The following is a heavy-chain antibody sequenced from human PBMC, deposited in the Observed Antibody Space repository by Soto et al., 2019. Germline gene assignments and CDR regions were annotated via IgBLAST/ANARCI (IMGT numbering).Heavy chain of an antibody. V-gene: IGHV1-2*02. CDR2: INPNSGAT. D-gene: IGHD2-15*01. CDR3: ARVGNGFDI. CDR1: GFTLSDYF. J-gene: IGHJ3*02. Sequence: ASVKVSCKASGFTLSDYFIHWVRQAPGQGLEWMGWINPNSGATNYAQNLQGRVTLTGDKSISTAFMELTRLRSDDTAVYFCARVGNGFDIWGQGTMVTVSS.